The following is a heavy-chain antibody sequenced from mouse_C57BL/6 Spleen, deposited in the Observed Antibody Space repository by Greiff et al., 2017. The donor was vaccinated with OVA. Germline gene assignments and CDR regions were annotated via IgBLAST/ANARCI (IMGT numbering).Heavy chain of an antibody. CDR1: GFTFSDYG. CDR2: ISSGSSTT. J-gene: IGHJ2*01. D-gene: IGHD2-2*01. CDR3: ARPMVTTGGSFDY. Sequence: DVMLVESGGGLVKPGGSLKLSCAASGFTFSDYGMHWVRQAPEKGLEWVAYISSGSSTTYYADTVKGRFTISRDNATTTLFLQMTRLRSEDTAMYYCARPMVTTGGSFDYWGQGTTLTVSS. V-gene: IGHV5-17*01.